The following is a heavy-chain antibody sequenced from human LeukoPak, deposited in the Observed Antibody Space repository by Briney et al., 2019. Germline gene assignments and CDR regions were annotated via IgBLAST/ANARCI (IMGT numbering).Heavy chain of an antibody. V-gene: IGHV1-2*02. Sequence: ASVKVSCKASGYTFTGYYMHWVRQAPGQELEWMGWINPNSGGTNYAQKFQGRVTMTRDTSISTAYMELSRLRSDDTAVYYCARERPTYYYDSIGYYGYYYYGMDVWGQGTTVTVSS. CDR1: GYTFTGYY. J-gene: IGHJ6*02. CDR3: ARERPTYYYDSIGYYGYYYYGMDV. CDR2: INPNSGGT. D-gene: IGHD3-22*01.